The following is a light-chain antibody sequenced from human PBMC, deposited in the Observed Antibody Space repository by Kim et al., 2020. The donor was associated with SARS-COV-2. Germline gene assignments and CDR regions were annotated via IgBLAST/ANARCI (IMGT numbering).Light chain of an antibody. Sequence: EGTTPSFRASQSVRIGSLSCYQQRPRQAPTLLISVASRRATVIPDRFSGAGCGRYFSLTLSGLEPVDFAVYFCQQYGATALTFGPGGQRW. CDR2: VAS. V-gene: IGKV3-20*01. J-gene: IGKJ4*02. CDR3: QQYGATALT. CDR1: QSVRIGS.